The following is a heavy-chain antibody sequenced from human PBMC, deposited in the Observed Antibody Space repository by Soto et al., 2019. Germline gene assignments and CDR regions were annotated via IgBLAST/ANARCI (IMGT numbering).Heavy chain of an antibody. CDR1: GFTFDDYA. CDR2: ISWHSGAK. V-gene: IGHV3-9*01. Sequence: EAQLVESGGGWVQPGSSLRLSCAASGFTFDDYAMHWVRQAPGKGLEWVSGISWHSGAKGYATSVKGRFTISRDNAKNSLYLQMNSLRGEDAAVYYCAKVNGAVAGDHFGHWGQGTLGTVSS. D-gene: IGHD6-19*01. J-gene: IGHJ4*02. CDR3: AKVNGAVAGDHFGH.